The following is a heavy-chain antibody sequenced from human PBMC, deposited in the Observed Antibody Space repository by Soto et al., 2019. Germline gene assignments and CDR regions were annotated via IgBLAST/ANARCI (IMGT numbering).Heavy chain of an antibody. Sequence: ASVKVSCKASGYTFTTYTIQWVRQAPGQRLEWMGWINAGNGETKYSQNFQGRVTITRDTSASTAYMELNNLRSEDTAVYYCARSTTSCYSLCWFDPWGQGTLVTVSS. V-gene: IGHV1-3*01. D-gene: IGHD2-2*02. CDR3: ARSTTSCYSLCWFDP. J-gene: IGHJ5*02. CDR2: INAGNGET. CDR1: GYTFTTYT.